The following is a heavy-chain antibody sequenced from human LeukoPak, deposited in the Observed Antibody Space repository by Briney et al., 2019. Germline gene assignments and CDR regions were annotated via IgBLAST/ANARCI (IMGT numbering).Heavy chain of an antibody. CDR2: ISYDGSNK. J-gene: IGHJ5*02. CDR3: ARERYDSSGYYEGFDP. Sequence: PGRSLRLSCAASGFTFSSYAMHWVRQAPGKGLEWVAVISYDGSNKYYADSVKGRFTISRDNSKNTLYLQMNSLRAEDTAVYYCARERYDSSGYYEGFDPWGQGTLVTVSS. V-gene: IGHV3-30-3*01. D-gene: IGHD3-22*01. CDR1: GFTFSSYA.